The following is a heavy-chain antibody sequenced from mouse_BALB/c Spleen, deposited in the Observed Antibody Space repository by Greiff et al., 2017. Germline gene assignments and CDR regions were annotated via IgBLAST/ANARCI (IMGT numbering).Heavy chain of an antibody. D-gene: IGHD1-1*01. J-gene: IGHJ2*01. V-gene: IGHV14-3*02. CDR1: GFNIKDTY. Sequence: VQLQQSGAELVKPGASVKLSCTASGFNIKDTYMHWVKQRPEQGLEWIGRIDPANGNTKYDPKFQGKATITADTSSNTAYLQLSSLTSEDTAVYYCAREGYYYGSSYFDYWGQGTTLTVSS. CDR2: IDPANGNT. CDR3: AREGYYYGSSYFDY.